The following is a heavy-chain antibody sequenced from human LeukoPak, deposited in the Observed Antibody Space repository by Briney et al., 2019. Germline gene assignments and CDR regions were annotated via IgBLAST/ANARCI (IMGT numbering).Heavy chain of an antibody. CDR3: ARDRKVRGVTRTDFDY. J-gene: IGHJ4*02. D-gene: IGHD3-10*01. CDR2: INPSGGST. V-gene: IGHV1-46*01. Sequence: ASVKVSCKASGYTFTSYYMHWVRQAPGQGLERMGIINPSGGSTSYAQKFQGRVTMTRDTSTSTVYMELSSLRSEDTAVYYCARDRKVRGVTRTDFDYWGQGTLVTVSS. CDR1: GYTFTSYY.